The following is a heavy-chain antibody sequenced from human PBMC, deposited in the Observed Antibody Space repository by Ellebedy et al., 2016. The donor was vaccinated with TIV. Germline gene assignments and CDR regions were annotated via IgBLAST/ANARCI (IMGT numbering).Heavy chain of an antibody. CDR2: TYPGDSDT. J-gene: IGHJ5*01. V-gene: IGHV5-51*01. D-gene: IGHD3-22*01. Sequence: GESLKISCKGSGYSFTSYWIGWVRQMPGKGLEWMGITYPGDSDTRYSPSFQGQVTISADKSISTAYLQWSSLKASDTAMYYCARLDLGGHDSSGYYFQLPRGCLPCWFDPWGQGTTVTVSS. CDR3: ARLDLGGHDSSGYYFQLPRGCLPCWFDP. CDR1: GYSFTSYW.